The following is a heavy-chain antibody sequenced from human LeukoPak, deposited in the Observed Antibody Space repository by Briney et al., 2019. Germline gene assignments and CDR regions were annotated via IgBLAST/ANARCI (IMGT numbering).Heavy chain of an antibody. CDR3: ARESDALEDIVVVEAATIGVFDY. CDR2: IYYSGST. J-gene: IGHJ4*02. D-gene: IGHD2-15*01. Sequence: SETLSLTCTVSGGSISSSSYYWGWIRQPPGKGLEWIGSIYYSGSTYYNPSLKSRVTISVDTSKNQFSLKLSSVTAADTAVYYCARESDALEDIVVVEAATIGVFDYWGQGTLVTVSS. V-gene: IGHV4-39*07. CDR1: GGSISSSSYY.